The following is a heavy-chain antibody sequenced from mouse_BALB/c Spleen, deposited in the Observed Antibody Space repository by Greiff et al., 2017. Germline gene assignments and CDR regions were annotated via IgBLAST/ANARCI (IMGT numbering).Heavy chain of an antibody. CDR1: GFTFSSYA. Sequence: EVQVVESGGGLVKPGGSLKLSCAASGFTFSSYAMSWVRQTPEKRLEWVASISSGGSTYYPDSVKGRFTISRDNARNILYLQMSSLRSEDTAMYYCARRYGSSFLYAMDYWGQGTSVTVSS. CDR2: ISSGGST. V-gene: IGHV5-6-5*01. J-gene: IGHJ4*01. D-gene: IGHD1-1*01. CDR3: ARRYGSSFLYAMDY.